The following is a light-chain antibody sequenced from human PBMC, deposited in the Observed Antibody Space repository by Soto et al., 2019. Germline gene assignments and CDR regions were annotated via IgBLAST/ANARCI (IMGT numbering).Light chain of an antibody. CDR1: QSLVHSNGFNY. CDR3: MQCLQVPWT. Sequence: DIVMTQSPLSLPVTPGEPASISCRSSQSLVHSNGFNYLDWYLQKPGQSPQVLLYLASIRASGVPDRFSGSGSGTNFTLKISRVEAEDVGVYYCMQCLQVPWTFGQGTKVEIK. V-gene: IGKV2-28*01. J-gene: IGKJ1*01. CDR2: LAS.